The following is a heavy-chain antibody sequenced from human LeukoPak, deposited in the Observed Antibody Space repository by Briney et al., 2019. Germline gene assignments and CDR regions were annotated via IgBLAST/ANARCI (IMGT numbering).Heavy chain of an antibody. CDR1: GDSIDSGTYY. J-gene: IGHJ4*02. Sequence: PSETLSLTCAVSGDSIDSGTYYWGWIRQPPGKGLEWIGSIHYSGNTYYNSSLKSRVSISADMSKNQFSVMLTSVTSADTAVYYCARHDEYGSNPTFDYWGQATLVTVSS. D-gene: IGHD2-2*01. CDR3: ARHDEYGSNPTFDY. CDR2: IHYSGNT. V-gene: IGHV4-39*01.